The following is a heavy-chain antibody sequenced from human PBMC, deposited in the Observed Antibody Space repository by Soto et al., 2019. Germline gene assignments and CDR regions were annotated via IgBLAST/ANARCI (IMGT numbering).Heavy chain of an antibody. Sequence: QVQLVQSGAEVKTPGSSLKVSCTVSGSRFSNYVISWVRQAPGQGLEWLGRIIPIFNTTQYAQKFRGRVNITADKSTNTASLELSSLRSDDTAVYYCAREGRGKKAGYNGLVSLGYWGQGTLVTVSS. CDR1: GSRFSNYV. CDR3: AREGRGKKAGYNGLVSLGY. D-gene: IGHD2-2*02. V-gene: IGHV1-69*06. CDR2: IIPIFNTT. J-gene: IGHJ4*02.